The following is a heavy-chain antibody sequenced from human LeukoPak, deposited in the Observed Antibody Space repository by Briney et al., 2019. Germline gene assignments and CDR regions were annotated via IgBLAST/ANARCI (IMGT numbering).Heavy chain of an antibody. CDR3: ARGGSYYYDSIIDY. Sequence: SETLSLTCTVSGGSISSYYWSWIRQPPGEGLEWIGYIYYSGSTNYNPSLKSRVTISVDTSKNQFSLKLSSVTAADTAVYYCARGGSYYYDSIIDYWGQGTLVTVSS. D-gene: IGHD3-22*01. J-gene: IGHJ4*02. V-gene: IGHV4-59*01. CDR2: IYYSGST. CDR1: GGSISSYY.